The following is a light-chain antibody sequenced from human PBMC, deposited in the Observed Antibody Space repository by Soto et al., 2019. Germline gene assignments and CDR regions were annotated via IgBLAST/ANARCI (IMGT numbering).Light chain of an antibody. CDR2: TDN. Sequence: QAVVTQPPSASGTPGRRVTISCSGSSSNIGSNAVNWYQQFPGTAPKLLIYTDNQRPSGLPDRFSGSKSGTSASLAISGLQSEDEADYFCAAWDGSLKAYVFGTGTKLTVL. CDR3: AAWDGSLKAYV. J-gene: IGLJ1*01. V-gene: IGLV1-44*01. CDR1: SSNIGSNA.